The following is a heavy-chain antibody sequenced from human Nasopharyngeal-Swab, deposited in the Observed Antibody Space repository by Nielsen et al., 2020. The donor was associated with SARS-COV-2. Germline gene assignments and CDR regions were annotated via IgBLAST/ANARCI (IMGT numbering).Heavy chain of an antibody. D-gene: IGHD3-22*01. CDR3: ARQPDRYYYDSSGYSDY. V-gene: IGHV4-30-4*01. CDR2: IYYSGST. Sequence: RQAPGKGREWIGYIYYSGSTDYNPALKSRVTISVDTPKNQFSLKLSSVTAADTAVYYCARQPDRYYYDSSGYSDYWGQGTLVTVSS. J-gene: IGHJ4*02.